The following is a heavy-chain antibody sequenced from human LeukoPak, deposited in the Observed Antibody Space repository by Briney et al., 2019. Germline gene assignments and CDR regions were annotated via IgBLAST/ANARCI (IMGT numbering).Heavy chain of an antibody. CDR3: TRLCSSTSCYYGMDV. J-gene: IGHJ6*02. CDR1: GFTFSGSA. Sequence: GGSLRLSCADSGFTFSGSAMHWVRQASGKGLEWVGRIRSKANSYATAYAASVKGRFTISRDDSKNTAYLQMNSLKTEDTAVYYCTRLCSSTSCYYGMDVWGQGTTVTVSS. V-gene: IGHV3-73*01. CDR2: IRSKANSYAT. D-gene: IGHD2-2*01.